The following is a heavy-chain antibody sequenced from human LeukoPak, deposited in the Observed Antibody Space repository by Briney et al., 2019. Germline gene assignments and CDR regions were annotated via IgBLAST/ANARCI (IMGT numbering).Heavy chain of an antibody. J-gene: IGHJ4*02. Sequence: GESLKISCTGSGYSFTSYWIAWVRQMSGKGLEWMGIIHPGDSDTRYSPSFQGQVTISADKSISTAYLQWSGLKASDTAMYYCARLEQRDFDYWGQGTLVTVSS. D-gene: IGHD5-24*01. V-gene: IGHV5-51*01. CDR3: ARLEQRDFDY. CDR2: IHPGDSDT. CDR1: GYSFTSYW.